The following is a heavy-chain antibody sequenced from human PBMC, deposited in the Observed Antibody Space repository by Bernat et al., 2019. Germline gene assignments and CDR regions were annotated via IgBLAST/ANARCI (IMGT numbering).Heavy chain of an antibody. Sequence: QVQLVESGGGVVQPGRSLRLSCAASGFIFSSYAIHWVRQAPGKGLEWVTVISYDGSIKYYADSVKGRFTISRDNSKNTLYLQMNSLRAEDTAMYYCARAHSGGHYYYMDVWGKGTTVTVSS. J-gene: IGHJ6*03. V-gene: IGHV3-30*07. CDR1: GFIFSSYA. D-gene: IGHD3-10*01. CDR3: ARAHSGGHYYYMDV. CDR2: ISYDGSIK.